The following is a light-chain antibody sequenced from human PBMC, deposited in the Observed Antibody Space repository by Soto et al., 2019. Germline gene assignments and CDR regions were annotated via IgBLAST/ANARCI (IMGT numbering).Light chain of an antibody. CDR1: QSVVYSDGNAY. V-gene: IGKV2-30*01. Sequence: VVMTQSPPSLPVTLGQPASISCRSSQSVVYSDGNAYLNRFQQGPGQSPRRLIYTVSNRYSGVPQRFSCAGSGTDFTLKISGVEGEEVGIFYCMQRTHWPPTFGQGTKGEI. CDR2: TVS. J-gene: IGKJ1*01. CDR3: MQRTHWPPT.